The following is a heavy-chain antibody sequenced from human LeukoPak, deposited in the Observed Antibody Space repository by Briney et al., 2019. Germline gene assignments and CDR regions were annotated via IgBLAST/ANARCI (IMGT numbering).Heavy chain of an antibody. CDR3: ARVPPPFTMYYMDV. V-gene: IGHV1-18*01. CDR2: ISPYNHNT. J-gene: IGHJ6*03. CDR1: GYTFSTTSHG. D-gene: IGHD5-24*01. Sequence: ASVKVSCQASGYTFSTTSHGISWVRQAPGQGLEWMGWISPYNHNTAYAQNLQGRVTMTTDTSTSTAYMELRSLRSDDTAIYFCARVPPPFTMYYMDVWGKGTPVIVSS.